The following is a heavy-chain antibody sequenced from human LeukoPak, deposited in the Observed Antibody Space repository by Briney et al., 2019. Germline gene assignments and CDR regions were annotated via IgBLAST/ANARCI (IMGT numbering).Heavy chain of an antibody. Sequence: GGSLRLSCAASGFTFSSFAMSWVRQAPGKGLEWVSSMSGSGGSTYYADSVKGRFTISRDNSKNTLYLQMNSLRAEDTAVYYCAKGGYYDILTGYYPLDYWGQGTLVTVSS. CDR3: AKGGYYDILTGYYPLDY. CDR2: MSGSGGST. D-gene: IGHD3-9*01. J-gene: IGHJ4*02. V-gene: IGHV3-23*01. CDR1: GFTFSSFA.